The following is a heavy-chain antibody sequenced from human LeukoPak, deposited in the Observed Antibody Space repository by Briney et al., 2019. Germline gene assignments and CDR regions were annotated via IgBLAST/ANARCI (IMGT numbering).Heavy chain of an antibody. D-gene: IGHD1-26*01. CDR3: ARPSSGAYDY. CDR2: ITHSGRTT. J-gene: IGHJ4*02. Sequence: GGSLRLSCAASGFIFSDYNMHWVRQAPGKGLEWVSYITHSGRTTSYADSVKGRFTISRDNARNSLYLQMNSLRDDDTAVYFCARPSSGAYDYWGQGTLVTVSS. CDR1: GFIFSDYN. V-gene: IGHV3-48*02.